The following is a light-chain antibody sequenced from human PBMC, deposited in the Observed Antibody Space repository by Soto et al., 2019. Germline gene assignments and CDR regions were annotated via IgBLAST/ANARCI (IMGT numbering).Light chain of an antibody. CDR1: QSVNSN. J-gene: IGKJ1*01. CDR3: QQYNNWPPT. Sequence: EIVMTQSPATLSVSPGERATLSCRASQSVNSNLAWYQQKPGQAPRLLIYGASTRATGIPARFSDSRSRTEFHLTISSLKSEDFAVYYCQQYNNWPPTFGQGTKVEIK. CDR2: GAS. V-gene: IGKV3-15*01.